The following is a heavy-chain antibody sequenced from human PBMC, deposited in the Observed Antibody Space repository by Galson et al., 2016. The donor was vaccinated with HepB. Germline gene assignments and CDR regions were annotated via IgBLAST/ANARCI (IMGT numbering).Heavy chain of an antibody. D-gene: IGHD6-19*01. Sequence: SLRLSCAASGFSFSAIWMSWVRQAPGKGLEWAGRIKGKVDGGTTDYPAPGKGRFTIERDDSKNMLHLKMNSLKTEDTAVYYCIKEYNGSGWWGRGTLVTVSS. CDR3: IKEYNGSGW. CDR1: GFSFSAIW. V-gene: IGHV3-15*01. J-gene: IGHJ4*02. CDR2: IKGKVDGGTT.